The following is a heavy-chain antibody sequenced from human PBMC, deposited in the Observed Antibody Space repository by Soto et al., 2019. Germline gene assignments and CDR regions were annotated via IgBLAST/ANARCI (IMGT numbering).Heavy chain of an antibody. D-gene: IGHD3-22*01. CDR2: IYHSGST. Sequence: QLPLQESGSGLVKPSQTLSLTCAVSGGSISSGGYSWSWIRQPPGKGLEWIGYIYHSGSTYYNPSLKRRVTISVDRSKNQFSLKLSSVTAADTAVYYCAGRYYYDSSGYSDYWGQGTLVTVSS. CDR1: GGSISSGGYS. CDR3: AGRYYYDSSGYSDY. J-gene: IGHJ4*02. V-gene: IGHV4-30-2*01.